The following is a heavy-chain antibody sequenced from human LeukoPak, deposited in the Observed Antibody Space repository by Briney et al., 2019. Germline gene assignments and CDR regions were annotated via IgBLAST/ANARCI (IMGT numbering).Heavy chain of an antibody. CDR3: ARPLYDFWSGEPHDY. D-gene: IGHD3-3*01. J-gene: IGHJ4*02. V-gene: IGHV3-74*01. CDR1: GFTFSTYW. Sequence: PGGSLRLSCGASGFTFSTYWMNWVRQTPGKGLVWVSQINGDGSVTNYADSVKGRFTISRDNAKNSLYLQMNSLRAEDTAVYYCARPLYDFWSGEPHDYWGQGTLVTVSS. CDR2: INGDGSVT.